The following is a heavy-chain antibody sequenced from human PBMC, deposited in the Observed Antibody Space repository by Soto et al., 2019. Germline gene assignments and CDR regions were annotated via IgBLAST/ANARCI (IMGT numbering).Heavy chain of an antibody. Sequence: SLRLSCAASGFTFSSYGMHWVRQAPGKGLEWVAVISYDGSNKYYADSVKGRFTISRDNSKNTLYLQMNSLRAEDTAVYYCAKGSFDYFDYWGQGTLVTVSS. V-gene: IGHV3-30*18. D-gene: IGHD3-16*01. CDR2: ISYDGSNK. CDR3: AKGSFDYFDY. CDR1: GFTFSSYG. J-gene: IGHJ4*02.